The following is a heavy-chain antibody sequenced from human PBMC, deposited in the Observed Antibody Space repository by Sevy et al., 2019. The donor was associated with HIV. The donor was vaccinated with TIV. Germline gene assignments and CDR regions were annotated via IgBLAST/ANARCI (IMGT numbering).Heavy chain of an antibody. CDR2: INSRGTT. V-gene: IGHV3-23*01. J-gene: IGHJ4*02. D-gene: IGHD7-27*01. CDR1: GFIINNYA. Sequence: GGSLRLSCAASGFIINNYAMTWVRQAPGKGLECVSIINSRGTTYYADSVKGRFTISRDNSKNTLFVQMDSLRAEDTAVYYCAKDLTGSTIGYFEYWGQGTLVTVSS. CDR3: AKDLTGSTIGYFEY.